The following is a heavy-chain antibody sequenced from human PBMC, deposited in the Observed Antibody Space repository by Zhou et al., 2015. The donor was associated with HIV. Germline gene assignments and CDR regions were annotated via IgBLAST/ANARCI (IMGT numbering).Heavy chain of an antibody. CDR3: ARADPITMAQSAVEGAFDI. D-gene: IGHD3-10*01. V-gene: IGHV1-2*02. CDR2: INPNSGGT. J-gene: IGHJ3*02. CDR1: GYTFTGYY. Sequence: QVQLVQSGAEVKKPGASVKVSCKASGYTFTGYYMHWVRQAPGQGLEWMGWINPNSGGTNYAQKFQGRVTMTRDTSISTAYMELSRLRSDDTAVYYCARADPITMAQSAVEGAFDIWGQGTMVTVSS.